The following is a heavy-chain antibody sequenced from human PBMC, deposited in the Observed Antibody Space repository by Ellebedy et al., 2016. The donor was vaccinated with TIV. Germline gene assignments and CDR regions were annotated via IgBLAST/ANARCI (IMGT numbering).Heavy chain of an antibody. J-gene: IGHJ3*02. Sequence: ASVKVSXXASGYTFINWVRRAPGRGLEWMGWISGYNGNTNYAQKFQGRVTMTTDTSTSTAYIELRSLRSDDTAVYFCATGYSSTWYKPDAFDIWGQGTKVTVSS. CDR2: ISGYNGNT. V-gene: IGHV1-18*01. D-gene: IGHD6-13*01. CDR1: GYTF. CDR3: ATGYSSTWYKPDAFDI.